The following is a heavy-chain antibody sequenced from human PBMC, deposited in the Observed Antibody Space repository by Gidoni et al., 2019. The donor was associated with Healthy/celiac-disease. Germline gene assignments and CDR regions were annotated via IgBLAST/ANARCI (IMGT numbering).Heavy chain of an antibody. Sequence: QLQLQESGPGLVKPSETLSLTCTVSGGSISSSSYYWGWIRQPPGKGLEWIGSIYYSGSTYYNPSLKSRVTISVDTSKNQFSLKLSSVTAADTAVYYCAKSSSSGEGVDYWGQGTLVTVSS. V-gene: IGHV4-39*01. CDR3: AKSSSSGEGVDY. D-gene: IGHD6-6*01. J-gene: IGHJ4*02. CDR1: GGSISSSSYY. CDR2: IYYSGST.